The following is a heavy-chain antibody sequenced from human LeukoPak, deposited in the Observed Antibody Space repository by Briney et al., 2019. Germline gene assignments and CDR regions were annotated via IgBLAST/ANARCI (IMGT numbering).Heavy chain of an antibody. CDR2: INPNSGGP. CDR3: ARGYYDSSALADY. J-gene: IGHJ4*02. V-gene: IGHV1-2*02. D-gene: IGHD3-22*01. Sequence: ASVKVFCKASGYTFTSYGISWVRQAPGQGLEWMGWINPNSGGPNYAQKFQGRVTMARDTSISTAYMELSRLRSDDTAVYYCARGYYDSSALADYWGQGTLVTVSS. CDR1: GYTFTSYG.